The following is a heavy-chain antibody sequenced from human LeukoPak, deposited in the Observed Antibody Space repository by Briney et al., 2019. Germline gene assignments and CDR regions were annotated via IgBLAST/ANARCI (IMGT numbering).Heavy chain of an antibody. V-gene: IGHV3-30*18. J-gene: IGHJ6*02. CDR2: ISYDGSNK. CDR3: AKDSRWGIAAYYYYGMDV. D-gene: IGHD6-13*01. Sequence: PGGSLRLSCAASGFTFSSYGMHWVRQAPGKGLEWVAVISYDGSNKYYADSVKGRFTISRDNSKNTLYLQMNSLRAEDTAVYYCAKDSRWGIAAYYYYGMDVWGQGTTVTVSS. CDR1: GFTFSSYG.